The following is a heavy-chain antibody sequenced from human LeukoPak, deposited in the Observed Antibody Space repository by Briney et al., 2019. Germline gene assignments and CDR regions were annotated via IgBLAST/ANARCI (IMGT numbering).Heavy chain of an antibody. CDR2: INHSGST. Sequence: PSETLSLTCAVYGGSFSGYYWSWIRQPPGKGLEWIGEINHSGSTNYNPSLKSRVTISVDTSKNQFSLKLSSVTAADTDVYYCARGGIVVPALDYWGQGTLVTVSS. V-gene: IGHV4-34*01. J-gene: IGHJ4*02. D-gene: IGHD2-2*01. CDR1: GGSFSGYY. CDR3: ARGGIVVPALDY.